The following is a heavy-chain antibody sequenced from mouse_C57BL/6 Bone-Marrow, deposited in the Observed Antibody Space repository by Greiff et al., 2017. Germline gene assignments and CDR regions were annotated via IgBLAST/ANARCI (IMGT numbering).Heavy chain of an antibody. J-gene: IGHJ3*01. CDR1: GFNIKDDY. V-gene: IGHV14-4*01. CDR3: TPCDYEYPFVAF. CDR2: IDPENGDT. D-gene: IGHD2-4*01. Sequence: VQLQQSGAELVRPGASVKLSCTASGFNIKDDYMHWVKPRPEQGLEWIGCIDPENGDTEYASKFQGKATITADTSSNTAYLQLSSLTSEDTAVYYCTPCDYEYPFVAFWDQGTLVTVSA.